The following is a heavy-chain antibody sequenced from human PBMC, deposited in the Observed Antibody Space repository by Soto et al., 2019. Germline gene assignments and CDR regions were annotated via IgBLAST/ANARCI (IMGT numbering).Heavy chain of an antibody. CDR2: IYYRGNA. V-gene: IGHV4-39*01. CDR1: DDSINSDKYY. J-gene: IGHJ4*02. CDR3: ARLEGLATISYYFDF. Sequence: QLQLQESGPGLVKPSETLSLTCSVSDDSINSDKYYWGWIRQPPGKGLEWIGSIYYRGNAYYNPSLQTPVTKALAKSKSQLSLKLNSVTAADSAVYFCARLEGLATISYYFDFWGPGALVTVSS. D-gene: IGHD3-9*01.